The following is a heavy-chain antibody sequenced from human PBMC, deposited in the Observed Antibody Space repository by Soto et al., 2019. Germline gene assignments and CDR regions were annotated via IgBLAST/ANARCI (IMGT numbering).Heavy chain of an antibody. CDR2: INPNGGST. CDR3: ARGLYSCDN. D-gene: IGHD2-15*01. Sequence: QVRLVQSGAEVKKPGASVKVSCKASGYIFTNYYIHWVRQAPGQGLEWKAIINPNGGSTNCAQEFQGRITLTRDTSTSTVYMDQSSLTSEDTAVYYYARGLYSCDNWGQGTLVTVSS. J-gene: IGHJ4*02. V-gene: IGHV1-46*01. CDR1: GYIFTNYY.